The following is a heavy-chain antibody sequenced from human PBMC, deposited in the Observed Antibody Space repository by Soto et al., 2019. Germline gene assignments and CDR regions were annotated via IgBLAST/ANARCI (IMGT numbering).Heavy chain of an antibody. D-gene: IGHD3-10*01. CDR3: WREGTVKVGGSVYYYYIDV. Sequence: QVQLVQSGAEVKKPGASVKVSCKASGYTFTSYDINWVRQATGQGLEWMGWMNPNSGNTGYAQKFQGRVTMTRNTAISTAYMELSSLRSEDTAVYYCWREGTVKVGGSVYYYYIDVWGKGTTVTVS. V-gene: IGHV1-8*01. CDR1: GYTFTSYD. CDR2: MNPNSGNT. J-gene: IGHJ6*03.